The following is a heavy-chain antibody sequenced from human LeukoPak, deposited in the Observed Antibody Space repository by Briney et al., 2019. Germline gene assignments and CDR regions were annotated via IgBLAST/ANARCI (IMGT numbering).Heavy chain of an antibody. Sequence: PSETLSLTCAVYGGSFSGYYWSWIRQPPGKGLEWIGYIYYSGSTNYNPSLKGRVTISVDTSKNQFSLKLSSVTAADTAVYYCASGQGYSYGYGAFDIWGQGTMVTVSS. CDR2: IYYSGST. D-gene: IGHD5-18*01. CDR1: GGSFSGYY. CDR3: ASGQGYSYGYGAFDI. V-gene: IGHV4-59*08. J-gene: IGHJ3*02.